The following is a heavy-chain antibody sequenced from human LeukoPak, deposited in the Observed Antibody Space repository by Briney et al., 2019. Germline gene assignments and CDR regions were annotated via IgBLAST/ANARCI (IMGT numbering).Heavy chain of an antibody. D-gene: IGHD6-6*01. Sequence: PSETLSLTCAVYGGSFSAYYWSWIRQPPGKGLEWIGEINHSGSTNYNPSLKSRVTISVDTSKNQFSLKLSSVTAADTAVYYCARVRGSSSSRSLYYYYYYMDVWGKGTTVTVSS. CDR1: GGSFSAYY. J-gene: IGHJ6*03. V-gene: IGHV4-34*01. CDR3: ARVRGSSSSRSLYYYYYYMDV. CDR2: INHSGST.